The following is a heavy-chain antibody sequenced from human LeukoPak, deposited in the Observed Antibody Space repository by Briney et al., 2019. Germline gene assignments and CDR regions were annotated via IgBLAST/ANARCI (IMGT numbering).Heavy chain of an antibody. CDR3: ARDFYGDYPSRYFDY. CDR2: ISSSSSYI. J-gene: IGHJ4*02. CDR1: GFTFSSYS. V-gene: IGHV3-21*01. Sequence: KPGGPLRLSCAASGFTFSSYSMNWVRQAPGKGLEWVSSISSSSSYIYYADSVKGRFTISRDNAKNSLYLQMNSLRAEDTAVYCCARDFYGDYPSRYFDYWGQGTLVTVSS. D-gene: IGHD4-17*01.